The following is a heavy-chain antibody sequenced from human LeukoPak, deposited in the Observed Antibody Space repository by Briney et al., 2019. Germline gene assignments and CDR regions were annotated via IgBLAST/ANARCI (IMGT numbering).Heavy chain of an antibody. CDR2: IDWDDDK. D-gene: IGHD3-22*01. CDR3: AHTGMYYYDTSVYFLP. J-gene: IGHJ5*02. V-gene: IGHV2-70*12. CDR1: GFSLSTSGMC. Sequence: SGPTLVNPTQTLTLTCTFSGFSLSTSGMCVSWIRQPPGKALEWLARIDWDDDKYYITSLKTRLTISKDTSKNQVVLTMTNMDPVDTATYYCAHTGMYYYDTSVYFLPWGQGTLVTVSS.